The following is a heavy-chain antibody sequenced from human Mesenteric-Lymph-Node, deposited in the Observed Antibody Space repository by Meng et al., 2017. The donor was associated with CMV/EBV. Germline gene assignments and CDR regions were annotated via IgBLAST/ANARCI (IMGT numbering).Heavy chain of an antibody. J-gene: IGHJ6*02. Sequence: GGSLRLSCAASGFIFGNYAMSWVRQAPGKGLEWVADIDQEGSEEHYVDSVKGRFTISRANAKNSLFLQMNSLRADDTAVYYCARSWYSSSYRGGYYYGMDVWGQGTTVTVSS. CDR3: ARSWYSSSYRGGYYYGMDV. D-gene: IGHD6-19*01. V-gene: IGHV3-7*01. CDR2: IDQEGSEE. CDR1: GFIFGNYA.